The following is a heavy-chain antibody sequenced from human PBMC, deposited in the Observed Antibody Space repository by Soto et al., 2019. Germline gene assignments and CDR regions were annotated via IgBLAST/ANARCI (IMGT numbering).Heavy chain of an antibody. Sequence: ASVKVSCKASGYTFTSYDINWVRQATGQGLEWMGWMNPNSGNTGYAQKFQGRVTMNRNTSISTPYMEPSSLRSEDTAVYYCARVASAAAGTTVDYWGQGTLVTVSS. CDR3: ARVASAAAGTTVDY. CDR1: GYTFTSYD. V-gene: IGHV1-8*01. CDR2: MNPNSGNT. J-gene: IGHJ4*02. D-gene: IGHD6-13*01.